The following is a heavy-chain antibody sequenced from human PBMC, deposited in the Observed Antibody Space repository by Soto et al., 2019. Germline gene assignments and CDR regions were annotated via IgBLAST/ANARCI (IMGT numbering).Heavy chain of an antibody. V-gene: IGHV5-51*01. CDR1: GYSFTSYW. CDR2: IYPGDSDT. Sequence: HGESLKISCKGSGYSFTSYWIGWVRQMSGKGLEWMGIIYPGDSDTRYSPSFQGQVTISADRSISTAYLQWSSLKASDTAIYYCARLKDGYNYVPFDYWGQGTLVTVSS. D-gene: IGHD5-12*01. J-gene: IGHJ4*02. CDR3: ARLKDGYNYVPFDY.